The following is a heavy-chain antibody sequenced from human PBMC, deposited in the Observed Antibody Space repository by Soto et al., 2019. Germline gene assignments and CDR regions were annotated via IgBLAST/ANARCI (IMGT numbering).Heavy chain of an antibody. CDR3: ARDLRELELRRSYYYYYMDV. Sequence: PGGSLRLSCAASGFTFSSYSMNWVRQAPGKGLEWVSSISSSSSYIYYADSVKGRFTISRDNAKNSLYLQMNSLRAEDTAVYYCARDLRELELRRSYYYYYMDVWGKGTTVTV. V-gene: IGHV3-21*01. CDR1: GFTFSSYS. J-gene: IGHJ6*03. CDR2: ISSSSSYI. D-gene: IGHD1-7*01.